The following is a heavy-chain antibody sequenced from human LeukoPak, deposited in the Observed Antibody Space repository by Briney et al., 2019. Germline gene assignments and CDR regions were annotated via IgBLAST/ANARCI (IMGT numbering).Heavy chain of an antibody. CDR2: ISYDGSNK. J-gene: IGHJ6*02. V-gene: IGHV3-30*18. CDR3: AKPDDYADYYYGMDV. D-gene: IGHD4-17*01. Sequence: QPGGSLRLSCAASGFTFSSYGMHWVRQAPGKGLEWVAVISYDGSNKYYADSVKGRFTISRDNSKNTLYLQMNSLRAEDTAMYYCAKPDDYADYYYGMDVWGQGTTVTVSS. CDR1: GFTFSSYG.